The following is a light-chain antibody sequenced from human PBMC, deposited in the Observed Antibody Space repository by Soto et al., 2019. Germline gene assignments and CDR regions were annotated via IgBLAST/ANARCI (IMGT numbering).Light chain of an antibody. CDR1: SSDVGGYNF. V-gene: IGLV2-14*01. Sequence: QSVLTQPASVSGSPGQSITISCTGTSSDVGGYNFVSWYQQHPGKAPKLMIYEVTDRPSGVSNRFSGSKSGSPASLTISGLQAEDEADYYCSSYTSRNTLAFGGGTKVTVL. CDR3: SSYTSRNTLA. J-gene: IGLJ2*01. CDR2: EVT.